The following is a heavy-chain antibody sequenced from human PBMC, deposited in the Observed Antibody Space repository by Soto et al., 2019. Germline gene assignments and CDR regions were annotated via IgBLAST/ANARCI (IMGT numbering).Heavy chain of an antibody. D-gene: IGHD3-10*01. J-gene: IGHJ5*02. CDR3: ARSKDYYGSGSYRGVNWFDP. V-gene: IGHV4-30-2*01. CDR2: IYHSGST. CDR1: GGSISSGGYS. Sequence: SETLSLTCAVSGGSISSGGYSWSWIRQPPGKGLEWIGYIYHSGSTYYNPSLKSRVTISVDRSKNQFSLKLSSVTAADTAVYYCARSKDYYGSGSYRGVNWFDPWGQGTLVGVSS.